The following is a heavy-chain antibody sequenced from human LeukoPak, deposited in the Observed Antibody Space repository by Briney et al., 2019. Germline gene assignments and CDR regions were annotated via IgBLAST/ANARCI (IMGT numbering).Heavy chain of an antibody. CDR3: ARHVEIAVAGPIDY. CDR1: GYSISSGYY. J-gene: IGHJ4*02. V-gene: IGHV4-38-2*01. D-gene: IGHD6-19*01. CDR2: IYHSGST. Sequence: SETLSLTCAVSGYSISSGYYWGWIRPPPGKGLEWIGSIYHSGSTYYNPSLKSRVTISVDTSKNQFSLKLSSVTAADTAVYYCARHVEIAVAGPIDYWGQGTPVTVSS.